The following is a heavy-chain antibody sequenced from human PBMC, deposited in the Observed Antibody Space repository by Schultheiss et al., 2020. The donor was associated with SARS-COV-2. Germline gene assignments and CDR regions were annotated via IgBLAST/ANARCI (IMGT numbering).Heavy chain of an antibody. CDR1: GDSLTHYY. D-gene: IGHD1-26*01. V-gene: IGHV4-31*11. J-gene: IGHJ6*02. CDR3: ARNHIVGATNYYYYGMDV. CDR2: IYYSGST. Sequence: SQTLSLTCAVYGDSLTHYYWTWIRQSPGKGLEWIGYIYYSGSTYYNPSLKSRVTISVDTSKNQFSLNLNSVTAADTAVYYCARNHIVGATNYYYYGMDVWGQGTTVTVSS.